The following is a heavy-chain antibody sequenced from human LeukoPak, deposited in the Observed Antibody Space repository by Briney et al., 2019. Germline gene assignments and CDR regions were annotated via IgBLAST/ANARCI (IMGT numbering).Heavy chain of an antibody. J-gene: IGHJ4*02. CDR1: GFTFSSYA. Sequence: PGGSLRLSCAASGFTFSSYAMSWVRQAPGKGLECVSAISGSGGSTYYADSVKGRFTISRDNSNNTLYLQMNSLRAEDTAVYYCAKDYPYYYDSSGYFLDYFDYWGQGTLDTVSS. CDR3: AKDYPYYYDSSGYFLDYFDY. D-gene: IGHD3-22*01. CDR2: ISGSGGST. V-gene: IGHV3-23*01.